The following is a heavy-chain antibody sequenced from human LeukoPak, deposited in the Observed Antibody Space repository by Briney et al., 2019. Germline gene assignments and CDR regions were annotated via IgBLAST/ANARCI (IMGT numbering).Heavy chain of an antibody. V-gene: IGHV4-59*01. J-gene: IGHJ4*02. CDR3: AGGHYSGYEH. D-gene: IGHD5-12*01. CDR1: GGSISSYY. Sequence: RTSETLSHTCTVSGGSISSYYWSWIRQPPGKGLEWIGYIYYSGSTNYNPSLKSRVTISVDTSKNQFSLKLSSVTAADTAVYYCAGGHYSGYEHWGQGTLVAVSS. CDR2: IYYSGST.